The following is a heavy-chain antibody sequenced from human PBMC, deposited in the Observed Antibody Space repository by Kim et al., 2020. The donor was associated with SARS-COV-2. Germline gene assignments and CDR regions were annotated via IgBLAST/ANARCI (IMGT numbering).Heavy chain of an antibody. CDR1: EYTFNNYW. D-gene: IGHD1-26*01. J-gene: IGHJ4*02. Sequence: GESLKISCKASEYTFNNYWIGWVRQMPGKDLQWLGIIYPGDSDTKYNPSVQGQVTISADWSLTTAYLQWSSLKASDTAIYYCARAPSGTFSPYYFDYWGQGTLVTVSS. V-gene: IGHV5-51*01. CDR3: ARAPSGTFSPYYFDY. CDR2: IYPGDSDT.